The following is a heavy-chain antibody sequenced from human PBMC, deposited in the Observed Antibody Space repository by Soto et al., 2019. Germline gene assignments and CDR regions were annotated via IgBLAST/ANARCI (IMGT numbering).Heavy chain of an antibody. CDR1: GFTFSSYA. CDR3: ARGGGGGLFEH. D-gene: IGHD2-21*01. V-gene: IGHV3-23*01. CDR2: ISGSGGST. J-gene: IGHJ4*02. Sequence: PGGSLSLSCAASGFTFSSYAMSWVRQAPGKGLEWVSAISGSGGSTYYADSVKGRFTISRDNSKNTLYLQMNSLRAEDTAVYYCARGGGGGLFEHWGQGVLVTVSS.